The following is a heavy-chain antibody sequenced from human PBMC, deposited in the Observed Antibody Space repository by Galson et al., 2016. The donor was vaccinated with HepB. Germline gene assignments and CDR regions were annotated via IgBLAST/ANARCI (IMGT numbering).Heavy chain of an antibody. D-gene: IGHD2-2*02. CDR1: GFSFSNSGVG. J-gene: IGHJ4*02. V-gene: IGHV2-5*02. Sequence: PALVKPTQTLTLTCSFSGFSFSNSGVGVGWIRQPPGKALEWLALIYWDDEERYNPSLKTRVSITKDKSQVVLTMTNMDPVDTATYDCVRYTTTFTFDYWGQGTLVTVSS. CDR2: IYWDDEE. CDR3: VRYTTTFTFDY.